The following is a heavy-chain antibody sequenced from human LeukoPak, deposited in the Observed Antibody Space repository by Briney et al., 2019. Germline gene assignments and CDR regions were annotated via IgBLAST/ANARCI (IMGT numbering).Heavy chain of an antibody. CDR1: GGSISSYY. CDR2: IYTSGST. V-gene: IGHV4-4*07. CDR3: ARDFLGVVRRFAWFDP. Sequence: PSEPLSLTCTVSGGSISSYYWSWIRQPAGKGLEWIGRIYTSGSTNYNPSLKSRVTMSVDTSKNQFSLKLSSVTAADTAVYYCARDFLGVVRRFAWFDPWGQGTLVTVSS. D-gene: IGHD3-3*01. J-gene: IGHJ5*02.